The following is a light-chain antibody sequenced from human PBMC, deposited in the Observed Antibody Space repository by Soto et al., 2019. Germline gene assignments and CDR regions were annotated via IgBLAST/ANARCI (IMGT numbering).Light chain of an antibody. V-gene: IGLV4-69*01. Sequence: QLVLTQSPSASASLGASVKLTCTLSSGHRTYAIAWHQQQPEKGPRYLMNLNSDGKHTKGDGIPDRFSGTSSGTERYLTSYSLQSEDEADYYCPPWGTGLLVFGGGTKVTVL. CDR3: PPWGTGLLV. CDR2: LNSDGKH. CDR1: SGHRTYA. J-gene: IGLJ2*01.